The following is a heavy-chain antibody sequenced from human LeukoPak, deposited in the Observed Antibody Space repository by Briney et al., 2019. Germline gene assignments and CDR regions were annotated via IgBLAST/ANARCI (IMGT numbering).Heavy chain of an antibody. CDR2: INHSGST. CDR3: ARRRQYSRYGSGSKDAFDI. CDR1: GGSFSGYY. D-gene: IGHD3-10*01. J-gene: IGHJ3*02. V-gene: IGHV4-34*01. Sequence: SETLSLTCAVYGGSFSGYYWSWIRQPPGKGLEWIGEINHSGSTNYNPSLKSRVTISVGTSKNQFSLKLSSVTAADTAVYYCARRRQYSRYGSGSKDAFDIWGQGTMVTVSS.